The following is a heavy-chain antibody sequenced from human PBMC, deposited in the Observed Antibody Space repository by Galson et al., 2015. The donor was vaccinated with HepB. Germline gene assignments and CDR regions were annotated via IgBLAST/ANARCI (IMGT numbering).Heavy chain of an antibody. Sequence: SLRLSCAASGFTFSNAWMSWVRQAPGKGLEWVGRIKSKTDGGTTDYAAPVKDRFTISRDDSKNALYLQMNSLKTDDTAVYYCSTEERIVVVNLLHHFAGFSNPWGQGTLVIVCS. D-gene: IGHD2-15*01. V-gene: IGHV3-15*01. J-gene: IGHJ5*02. CDR3: STEERIVVVNLLHHFAGFSNP. CDR2: IKSKTDGGTT. CDR1: GFTFSNAW.